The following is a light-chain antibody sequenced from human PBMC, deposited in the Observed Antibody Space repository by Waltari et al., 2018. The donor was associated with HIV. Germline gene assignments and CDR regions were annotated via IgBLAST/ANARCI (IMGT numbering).Light chain of an antibody. J-gene: IGLJ2*01. Sequence: QSVLTQSPSVSEAPGQRVTISCSGSSSNIGTHAVTWFRQSPGKPPKLLVYHDDLILSGGSDRLSASKSGTSASLAINDLQSEDESLYYCATWDDGLNALLFGGGTKVTVL. CDR1: SSNIGTHA. V-gene: IGLV1-36*01. CDR3: ATWDDGLNALL. CDR2: HDD.